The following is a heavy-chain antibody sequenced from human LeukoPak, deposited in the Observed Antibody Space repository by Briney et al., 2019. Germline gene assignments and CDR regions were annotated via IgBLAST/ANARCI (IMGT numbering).Heavy chain of an antibody. Sequence: GGSLRLSCAASGFTFSSYFMHWVRQAPGKGLVWVSRVSNDGTYTEYADSVKGRFTISRDNSKNTLYLQMNSLRAEDTAVYYCAKPSIAARPSYYYYMDVWGKGTTVTVSS. CDR3: AKPSIAARPSYYYYMDV. CDR2: VSNDGTYT. J-gene: IGHJ6*03. D-gene: IGHD6-6*01. V-gene: IGHV3-74*03. CDR1: GFTFSSYF.